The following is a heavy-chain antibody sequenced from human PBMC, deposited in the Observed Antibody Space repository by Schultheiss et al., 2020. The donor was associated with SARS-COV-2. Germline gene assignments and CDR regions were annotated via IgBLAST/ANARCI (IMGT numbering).Heavy chain of an antibody. J-gene: IGHJ4*02. CDR3: ARGMGGFGFDY. CDR2: ISSSSSYT. CDR1: GFTFSSYS. V-gene: IGHV3-21*01. D-gene: IGHD3-3*01. Sequence: GGSLRLSCAASGFTFSSYSMNWVRQAPGKGLEWVSSISSSSSYTNYADSVKGRFTISRDNAKNSLYLQMNSLRAEDTAVYYCARGMGGFGFDYWGQGTLVTVSS.